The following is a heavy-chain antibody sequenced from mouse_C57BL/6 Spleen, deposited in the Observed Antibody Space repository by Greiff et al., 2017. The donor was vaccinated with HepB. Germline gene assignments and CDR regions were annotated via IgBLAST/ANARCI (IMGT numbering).Heavy chain of an antibody. CDR1: GFTFSDYG. J-gene: IGHJ1*03. CDR2: ISSGSSTI. D-gene: IGHD1-1*01. CDR3: AGGSSAYWYFDV. Sequence: EVKVEESGGGLVKPGGSLKLSCAASGFTFSDYGMHWVRQAPEKGLEWVAYISSGSSTIYYADTVKGRFTISRDNAKNTLFLQMTSLRSEDTAMYYCAGGSSAYWYFDVWGTGTTVTVSS. V-gene: IGHV5-17*01.